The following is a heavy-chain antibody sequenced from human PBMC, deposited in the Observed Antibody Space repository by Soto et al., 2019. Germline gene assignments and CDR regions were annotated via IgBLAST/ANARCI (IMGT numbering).Heavy chain of an antibody. D-gene: IGHD3-10*01. J-gene: IGHJ6*02. CDR3: ARHVHPPGSGSLDV. CDR2: IYPGDSDT. CDR1: GYDFTNYW. V-gene: IGHV5-51*01. Sequence: GESLKISCTGYGYDFTNYWINWVRQMPGKGLEWMGIIYPGDSDTRYSPSFQGQVTISADKSISTAYLQWSSLKASDTAMYYCARHVHPPGSGSLDVWGQGTTVTVSS.